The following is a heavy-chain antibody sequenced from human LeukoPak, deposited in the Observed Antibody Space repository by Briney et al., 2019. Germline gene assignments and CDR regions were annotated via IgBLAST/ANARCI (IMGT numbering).Heavy chain of an antibody. CDR1: GFTFSSYS. V-gene: IGHV3-48*02. CDR3: ARDHFQWLVRYPFY. J-gene: IGHJ4*02. CDR2: ISSSSSTI. Sequence: QSGGSLRLSCAASGFTFSSYSMNWVRQAPGKGLEWVSYISSSSSTIYYADSVKGRFTISRDNAKNSLYLQMNSLRDEDTAVYYCARDHFQWLVRYPFYWGQGTLVTVSS. D-gene: IGHD6-19*01.